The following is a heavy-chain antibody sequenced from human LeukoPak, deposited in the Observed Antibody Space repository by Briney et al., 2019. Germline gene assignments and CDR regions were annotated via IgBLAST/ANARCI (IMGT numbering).Heavy chain of an antibody. D-gene: IGHD3-22*01. J-gene: IGHJ4*02. Sequence: GGSLRLSCAASGFTFSSYGMSWVRQAPGKGLEWVSAITGSGATTYYADSVKGRFTISRDNSKNTLYLQMNSLRAEDTAVYYCAEGSLRYYDSPQRLDYWGQGTLVTVSS. V-gene: IGHV3-23*01. CDR2: ITGSGATT. CDR1: GFTFSSYG. CDR3: AEGSLRYYDSPQRLDY.